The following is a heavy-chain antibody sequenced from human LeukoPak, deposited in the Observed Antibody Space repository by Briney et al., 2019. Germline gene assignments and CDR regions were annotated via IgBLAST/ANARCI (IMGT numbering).Heavy chain of an antibody. J-gene: IGHJ4*02. CDR1: GYTFTGYY. CDR2: INPNSGGT. Sequence: ASVKVSCKASGYTFTGYYMHWVRQAPGQGLEWMGWINPNSGGTNYAQKFQGRVTMTRDTSISTAYMELSRLRSDDTAVYYCARGGSISAPGPKTIDYWGQGTLVTVSS. D-gene: IGHD6-6*01. V-gene: IGHV1-2*02. CDR3: ARGGSISAPGPKTIDY.